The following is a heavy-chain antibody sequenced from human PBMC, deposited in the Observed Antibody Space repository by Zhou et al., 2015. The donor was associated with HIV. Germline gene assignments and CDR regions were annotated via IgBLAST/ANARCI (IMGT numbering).Heavy chain of an antibody. D-gene: IGHD3-3*01. CDR1: GFTFSDFY. J-gene: IGHJ6*03. CDR3: ARDAYYDFWSGTKRLDYYYYMDV. V-gene: IGHV3-11*04. CDR2: ISSSGSTI. Sequence: QVQLVESGGGLVKPGGSLRLSCAASGFTFSDFYMTWIRQAPGKGLEWVSYISSSGSTIYYADSVRGRFTISRDNSKNTLYLQMNSLRAEDTAVYYCARDAYYDFWSGTKRLDYYYYMDVWGKGTTVTVSS.